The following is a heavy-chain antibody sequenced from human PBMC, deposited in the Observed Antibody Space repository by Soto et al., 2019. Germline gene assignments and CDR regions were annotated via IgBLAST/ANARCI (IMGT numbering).Heavy chain of an antibody. CDR3: ARGSYYSGWA. V-gene: IGHV6-1*01. D-gene: IGHD6-19*01. Sequence: PSQTLSLTCAISGDSVSSTSAAWSWIRQSPSRGLEWLGRTYYRSKLYSDYAVSVKSRITINPDTSKNQFSLQLNSVTPEDTAVYYCARGSYYSGWAWGQGTLVTVSS. J-gene: IGHJ4*02. CDR2: TYYRSKLYS. CDR1: GDSVSSTSAA.